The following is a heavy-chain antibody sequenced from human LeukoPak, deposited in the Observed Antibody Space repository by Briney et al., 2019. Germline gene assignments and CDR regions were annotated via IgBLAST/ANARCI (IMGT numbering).Heavy chain of an antibody. V-gene: IGHV4-34*01. J-gene: IGHJ5*02. Sequence: SETLSLTCAFYGGSFSGYYWSWIRQPPGKGLEWIGEINHSGSTNYNPSLKSRVTISVDTSKNQFSLKLSSVTAADTAVYYCASGRLTYYDFWSGPNNWFDPWGQGTLVTVSS. CDR2: INHSGST. D-gene: IGHD3-3*01. CDR1: GGSFSGYY. CDR3: ASGRLTYYDFWSGPNNWFDP.